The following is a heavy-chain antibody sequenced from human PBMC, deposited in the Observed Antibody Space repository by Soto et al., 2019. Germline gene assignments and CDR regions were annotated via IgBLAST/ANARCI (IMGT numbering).Heavy chain of an antibody. Sequence: ASVKVSCKASGYTFTSYGISWVRQAPGQGLEWMGWISACNGNTNYAQKLQGRVTMTTDTSTSTAYMELRSLRSDDTAVYYCARDPDGANWFDPWGQGTLVTVSS. V-gene: IGHV1-18*04. J-gene: IGHJ5*02. D-gene: IGHD3-16*01. CDR2: ISACNGNT. CDR1: GYTFTSYG. CDR3: ARDPDGANWFDP.